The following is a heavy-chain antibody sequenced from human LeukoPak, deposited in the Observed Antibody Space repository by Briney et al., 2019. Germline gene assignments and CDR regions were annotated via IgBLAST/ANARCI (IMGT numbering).Heavy chain of an antibody. D-gene: IGHD3-22*01. J-gene: IGHJ4*02. CDR3: AKDGLYYDDSTHNYYFDY. V-gene: IGHV3-23*01. Sequence: PGGSLRLSCVASGFSFSGYAMAWVRQAPGKGLEWVSAITGSGGGGVTYYADSVKGRFTISRDNSKNTLYLQMNNLRAEDTARYYCAKDGLYYDDSTHNYYFDYWGQGTLVAVSS. CDR2: ITGSGGGGVT. CDR1: GFSFSGYA.